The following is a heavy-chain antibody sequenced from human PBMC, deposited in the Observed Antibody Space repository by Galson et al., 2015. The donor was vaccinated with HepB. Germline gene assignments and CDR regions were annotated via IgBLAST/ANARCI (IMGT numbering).Heavy chain of an antibody. CDR3: ARDSAAQYYYGSGSHDAFDI. D-gene: IGHD3-10*01. Sequence: SVKVSCKASGYTFTDFGISWVRQAPGQGLEWMGWISAYNGNTNTNYAQKFQGRVTMTTDTSTSTAYMELRSLRSDDTAVYYCARDSAAQYYYGSGSHDAFDIWGQGTMVTASS. V-gene: IGHV1-18*04. CDR1: GYTFTDFG. CDR2: ISAYNGNTNT. J-gene: IGHJ3*02.